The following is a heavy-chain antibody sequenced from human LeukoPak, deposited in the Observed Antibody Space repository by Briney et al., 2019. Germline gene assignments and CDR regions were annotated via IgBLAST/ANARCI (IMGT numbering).Heavy chain of an antibody. V-gene: IGHV4-34*01. CDR1: GGSFSGYY. Sequence: SETLSLTCAVYGGSFSGYYWSWIRQPPGKGLEWIGEINHSGSTNYNPSLKSRVTISVDTSKNQFSLKLSSVTAADTAVYYCARLDPTGYSSSWYRYYFDYWGQGTLVTVSS. CDR3: ARLDPTGYSSSWYRYYFDY. J-gene: IGHJ4*02. CDR2: INHSGST. D-gene: IGHD6-13*01.